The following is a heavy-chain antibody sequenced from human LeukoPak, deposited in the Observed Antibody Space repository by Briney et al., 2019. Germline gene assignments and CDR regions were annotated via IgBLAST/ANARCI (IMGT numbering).Heavy chain of an antibody. D-gene: IGHD3-9*01. J-gene: IGHJ4*02. Sequence: GPSLRLSCAATGFTFSNYAMSWVRQAPGKGLEWVSAILRTGRSTYYADSVKGRFTVSRDNSKSTLYLQMNSLRAEDTALYYCAKWGDYDLLTGYYVPDYSGQGTLVTVSS. CDR1: GFTFSNYA. V-gene: IGHV3-23*01. CDR2: ILRTGRST. CDR3: AKWGDYDLLTGYYVPDY.